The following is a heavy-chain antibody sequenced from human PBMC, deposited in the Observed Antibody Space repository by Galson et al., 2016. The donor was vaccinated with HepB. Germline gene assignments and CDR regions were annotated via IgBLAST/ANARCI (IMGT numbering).Heavy chain of an antibody. CDR1: GFTFSSYA. CDR2: IHLGGNDI. V-gene: IGHV3-23*01. CDR3: TKHEVRTHDY. J-gene: IGHJ4*02. Sequence: SLRLSCAASGFTFSSYAMSWLRQTPGKGPEWVSAIHLGGNDIYYADSVKGRFTISRDDYNSMLYLQMNSLRAEDTAVYYCTKHEVRTHDYWGQGTLVTVSS. D-gene: IGHD3-22*01.